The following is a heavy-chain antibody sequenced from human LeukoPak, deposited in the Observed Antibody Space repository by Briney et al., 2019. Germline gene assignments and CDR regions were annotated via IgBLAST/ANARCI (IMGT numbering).Heavy chain of an antibody. CDR1: GGSISRTNW. Sequence: PSETLSLTCDVSGGSISRTNWWSWVRQSPGQGLEWIGEISLSGHTNYNPSLQSRVTMSLDECKNQVSLDLASVTDADTAVYYCSRESGAFSPFGYWGQGTLVTVHS. J-gene: IGHJ4*02. CDR3: SRESGAFSPFGY. V-gene: IGHV4-4*02. CDR2: ISLSGHT. D-gene: IGHD1-26*01.